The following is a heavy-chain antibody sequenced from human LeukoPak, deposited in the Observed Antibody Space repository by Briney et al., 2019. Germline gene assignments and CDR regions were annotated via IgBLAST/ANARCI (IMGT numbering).Heavy chain of an antibody. V-gene: IGHV3-23*01. CDR2: VNGNGGST. J-gene: IGHJ4*02. Sequence: GGSLRLSCAASGFSFSTYAMSWVRQAPGKGLEWVSGVNGNGGSTSYADSVKGRFTISRDNAKNSLYLQMNSLRAEDTAVYYCASIPPIDYWGQGTLVTVSS. CDR1: GFSFSTYA. CDR3: ASIPPIDY. D-gene: IGHD2-21*01.